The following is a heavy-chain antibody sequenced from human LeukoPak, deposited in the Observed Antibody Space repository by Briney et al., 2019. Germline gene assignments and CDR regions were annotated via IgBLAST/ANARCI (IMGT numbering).Heavy chain of an antibody. J-gene: IGHJ4*02. CDR2: IYPGDSDT. CDR3: ARTYYDFWSGDYFDY. V-gene: IGHV5-51*01. D-gene: IGHD3-3*01. CDR1: GYSFTSYW. Sequence: GESLKIPCKGSGYSFTSYWIGWVRQMPGKGLEWMGIIYPGDSDTRYSPSFQGQVTISADKSISTAYLQWSSLKASDTAMYYCARTYYDFWSGDYFDYWGQGTLVTVSS.